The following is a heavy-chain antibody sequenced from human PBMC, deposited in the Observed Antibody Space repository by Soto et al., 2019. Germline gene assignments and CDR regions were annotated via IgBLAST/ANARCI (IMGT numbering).Heavy chain of an antibody. D-gene: IGHD5-12*01. CDR2: IYPGDSDT. CDR1: GYSFTTHW. CDR3: ARGGDRGGCDWRVFDY. Sequence: EVQLVQSGAEVKKPGESLKIPCKGSGYSFTTHWIGWVRQMPGKGLEWMGIIYPGDSDTKYSPSFQGQVTISADKSISTAYLQWSSVKASDTAMYYCARGGDRGGCDWRVFDYWGQGTLVSVSS. V-gene: IGHV5-51*01. J-gene: IGHJ4*02.